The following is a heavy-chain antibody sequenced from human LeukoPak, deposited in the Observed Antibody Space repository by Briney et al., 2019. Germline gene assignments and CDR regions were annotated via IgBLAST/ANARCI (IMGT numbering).Heavy chain of an antibody. CDR1: RYTFTDYY. CDR3: ARDLEV. J-gene: IGHJ4*02. Sequence: ASVKVSCKASRYTFTDYYMHGVRRAPGRGLEWMGWINPNSGGTSYAQNSQGRVTMTRDTSISTAYMALSRLRSDDTAIYYCARDLEVWGQGTLVAVSS. V-gene: IGHV1-2*02. CDR2: INPNSGGT.